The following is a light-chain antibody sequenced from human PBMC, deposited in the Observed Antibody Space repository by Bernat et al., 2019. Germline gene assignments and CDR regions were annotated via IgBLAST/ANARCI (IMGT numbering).Light chain of an antibody. V-gene: IGKV1-16*02. CDR1: QDISIS. CDR2: SAS. J-gene: IGKJ1*01. Sequence: DIQMTQSPTLLSASVGDKVTITCRASQDISISLAWFQQKPGRAPKSLIYSASILQSEFPSKFSGRGYGTDFSLTISSLHPGDSATYYCQQYHVYPPTFGQGTKVEIK. CDR3: QQYHVYPPT.